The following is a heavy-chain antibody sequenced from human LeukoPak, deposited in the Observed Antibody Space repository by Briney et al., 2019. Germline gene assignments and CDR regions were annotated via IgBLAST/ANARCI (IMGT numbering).Heavy chain of an antibody. V-gene: IGHV3-23*01. Sequence: PGGSLRLSCAASGFTFSSYAMSWVRQAPGKGLEWVSAISGSGGSTYYADSVKGRFTISRDNSKNTLYLQMNSLRAEDTAVYYCARAKGAFEYYYYGMDVWGQGTTVTVSS. J-gene: IGHJ6*02. D-gene: IGHD3-16*01. CDR2: ISGSGGST. CDR3: ARAKGAFEYYYYGMDV. CDR1: GFTFSSYA.